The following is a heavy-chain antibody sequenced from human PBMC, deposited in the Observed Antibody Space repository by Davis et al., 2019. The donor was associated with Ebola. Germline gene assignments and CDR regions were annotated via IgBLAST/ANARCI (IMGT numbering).Heavy chain of an antibody. V-gene: IGHV4-38-2*02. D-gene: IGHD4-17*01. CDR2: IYHSGST. CDR3: ARDQYGALDY. J-gene: IGHJ4*02. CDR1: GYSISSGYY. Sequence: SETLSLTCTVSGYSISSGYYWGWIRQPPGKGLEWIGSIYHSGSTYYNPSLKSRVTISVDTSKTQFSLKVSSVTAADTAVYYCARDQYGALDYWGQGTLVTVSS.